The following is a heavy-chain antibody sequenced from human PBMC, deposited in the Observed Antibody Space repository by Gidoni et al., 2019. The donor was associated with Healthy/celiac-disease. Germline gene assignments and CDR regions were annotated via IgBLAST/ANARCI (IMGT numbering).Heavy chain of an antibody. CDR1: GFTFSSYA. D-gene: IGHD3-22*01. CDR2: FSGSGGST. J-gene: IGHJ4*02. V-gene: IGHV3-23*01. CDR3: AKDYYDSSGYYRMWDY. Sequence: EVQLLESGGGLVQPGGSLRLSCAASGFTFSSYAMSWVRQAPGKGPEWVSAFSGSGGSTYYADSVKGRFTISRDNSKNTLYLQMNSLRAEDTAVYYCAKDYYDSSGYYRMWDYWGQGTLVTVSS.